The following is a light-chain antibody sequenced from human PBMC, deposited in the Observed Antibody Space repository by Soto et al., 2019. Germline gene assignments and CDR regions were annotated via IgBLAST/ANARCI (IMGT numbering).Light chain of an antibody. CDR1: QSVSSK. CDR2: GAS. V-gene: IGKV3D-15*01. J-gene: IGKJ4*01. CDR3: QQYNNWPLT. Sequence: DIVMTQSPATLSVSPGERATLSCRASQSVSSKLAWYQQKPGQAPKLLIYGASTRATGIPARFSGSESGTEFTLTISSLQSEDFAVYYCQQYNNWPLTFGGGPRWRSN.